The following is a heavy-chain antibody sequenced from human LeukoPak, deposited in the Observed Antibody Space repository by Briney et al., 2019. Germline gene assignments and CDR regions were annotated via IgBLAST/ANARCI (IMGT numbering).Heavy chain of an antibody. CDR1: GFTFSSYA. D-gene: IGHD3-10*01. CDR2: ISGSGGST. J-gene: IGHJ4*02. V-gene: IGHV3-23*01. CDR3: AKELKYYYASGSFGTFDS. Sequence: GGSLRLSCAASGFTFSSYAMSWVRQAPGKGLEWVSAISGSGGSTYYADSVKGRFTISRDNSKNTLYLQMNSLRAEDTAVYYCAKELKYYYASGSFGTFDSWGQGTLVTVSS.